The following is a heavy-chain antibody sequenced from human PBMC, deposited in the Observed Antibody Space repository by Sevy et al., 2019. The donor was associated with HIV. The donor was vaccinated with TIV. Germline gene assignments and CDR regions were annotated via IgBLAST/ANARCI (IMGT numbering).Heavy chain of an antibody. CDR1: GFSFSSSW. CDR3: ARVRASNRFDY. J-gene: IGHJ4*02. CDR2: INEDGSTK. Sequence: GWSLRLSCAASGFSFSSSWMTWVRQSPGHGLEWLANINEDGSTKNYMYTVRGRFTISRDNARNSLYLQMINLRADESSIYYCARVRASNRFDYWGQGILVTVSS. V-gene: IGHV3-7*03.